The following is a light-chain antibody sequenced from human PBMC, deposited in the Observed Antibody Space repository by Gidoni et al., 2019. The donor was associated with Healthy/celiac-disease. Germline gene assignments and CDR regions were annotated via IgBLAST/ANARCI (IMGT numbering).Light chain of an antibody. CDR1: QSVLYSSNNMNY. Sequence: DIVMTQSPDYLAVSLGERAAINCKYSQSVLYSSNNMNYLAWYQQKPGQPPKLLIYWASTRESGVPYRFSGSGSGTDFTLTIISLQAEDVAVYYCQQYYSTPLTFGGGTKVEIK. V-gene: IGKV4-1*01. J-gene: IGKJ4*01. CDR3: QQYYSTPLT. CDR2: WAS.